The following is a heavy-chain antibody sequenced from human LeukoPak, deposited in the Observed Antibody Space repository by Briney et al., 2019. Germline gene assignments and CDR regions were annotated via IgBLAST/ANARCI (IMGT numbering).Heavy chain of an antibody. V-gene: IGHV3-11*01. CDR1: GFTFSHYQ. J-gene: IGHJ4*02. CDR2: IRSSGSDT. Sequence: GRSLRPSCAASGFTFSHYQMSWIRQAPGKGLEWVSYIRSSGSDTYYADSVKGRFTISRDNTKNALYLQMNSLRADDTAVYYCARRGANSGHTFDYWGQGTLVSVSS. CDR3: ARRGANSGHTFDY. D-gene: IGHD1-26*01.